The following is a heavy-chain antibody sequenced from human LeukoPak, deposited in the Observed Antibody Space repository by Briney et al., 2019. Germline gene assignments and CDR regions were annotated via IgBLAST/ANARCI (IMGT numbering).Heavy chain of an antibody. V-gene: IGHV3-23*01. CDR3: AKDPNGDYIGTFDI. CDR1: GFTFSGSA. Sequence: SGGSLRLSCAASGFTFSGSAMSWVRQAPGKGLEWVATVLGSGVPTYYADSVQGRFTISRDNSKNTLYLQMNSLRAEDTAIYYCAKDPNGDYIGTFDIWGQGTMVIVSS. CDR2: VLGSGVPT. J-gene: IGHJ3*02. D-gene: IGHD4-17*01.